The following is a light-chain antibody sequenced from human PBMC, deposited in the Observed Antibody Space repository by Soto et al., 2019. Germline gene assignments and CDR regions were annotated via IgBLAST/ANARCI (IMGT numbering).Light chain of an antibody. CDR3: QVWESSSDLWV. CDR1: NIGSES. CDR2: DNS. J-gene: IGLJ3*02. V-gene: IGLV3-21*02. Sequence: SYELTQAPSVSVAPGQTARITCGGNNIGSESVHWYQQKPGQAPVLVVYDNSDRPSGIPERFSGSNSENTATLTISRVEAGDEADYYCQVWESSSDLWVSGGGTKLTVL.